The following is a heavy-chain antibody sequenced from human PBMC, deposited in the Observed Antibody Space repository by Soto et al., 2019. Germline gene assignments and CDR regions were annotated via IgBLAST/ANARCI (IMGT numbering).Heavy chain of an antibody. V-gene: IGHV3-15*07. CDR2: IKSKTNGGTT. CDR1: GFTFTNAW. J-gene: IGHJ4*02. Sequence: EVQLVESGGGLVEPGGSLRLSCAASGFTFTNAWLNWVRQAPGKGLEWVGRIKSKTNGGTTDYAAPVKGRFTISRDDSENTVYLQMNTLKTEDTAVYYCAADLPDWGAYAFVYWGQGTLVSVSS. D-gene: IGHD3-16*01. CDR3: AADLPDWGAYAFVY.